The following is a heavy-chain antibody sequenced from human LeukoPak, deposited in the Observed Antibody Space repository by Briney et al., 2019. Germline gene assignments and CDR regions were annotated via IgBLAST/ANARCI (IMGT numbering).Heavy chain of an antibody. CDR1: GVSISSYF. J-gene: IGHJ4*02. CDR3: ARAGTSGGLCDY. D-gene: IGHD1-14*01. Sequence: SETLSLTXTVSGVSISSYFWSWVWQPAGKGLEWIGRIYTSGSTKYNPSLQSRVTMSLDTSKKQLSLNLGSVTAADTAVYYCARAGTSGGLCDYWGQGILVTVSS. CDR2: IYTSGST. V-gene: IGHV4-4*07.